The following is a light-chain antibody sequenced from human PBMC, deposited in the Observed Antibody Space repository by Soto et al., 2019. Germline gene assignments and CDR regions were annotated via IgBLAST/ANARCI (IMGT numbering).Light chain of an antibody. V-gene: IGLV2-14*01. CDR2: DVS. Sequence: QSVLTQPAPLSGSPGQSITISCTGTSSEVGGYNYVSWYQQHPGKAPKLMIYDVSNRPSGVSNRFSGSKSGNTASLTISGLQAEDEADYYCSSYTSSSTLEGVFGTGTKVTVL. CDR1: SSEVGGYNY. J-gene: IGLJ1*01. CDR3: SSYTSSSTLEGV.